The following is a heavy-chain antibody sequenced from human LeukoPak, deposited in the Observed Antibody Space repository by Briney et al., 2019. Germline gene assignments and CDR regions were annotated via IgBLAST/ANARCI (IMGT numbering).Heavy chain of an antibody. CDR2: IYSGGST. CDR3: ARDHFGYYYYYYGMDV. D-gene: IGHD5-18*01. V-gene: IGHV3-66*01. Sequence: HPGGSLRLSCAASGFTVSSNYMSWVRQAPGKGLEWVSVIYSGGSTYYADSVKGRFTISRDNSKNTLYLQMNSLRAEDTAVYYCARDHFGYYYYYYGMDVWGQGTTVTVFS. CDR1: GFTVSSNY. J-gene: IGHJ6*02.